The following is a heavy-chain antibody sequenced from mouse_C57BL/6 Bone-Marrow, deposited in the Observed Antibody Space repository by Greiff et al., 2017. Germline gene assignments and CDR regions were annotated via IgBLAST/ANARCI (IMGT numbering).Heavy chain of an antibody. D-gene: IGHD3-3*01. J-gene: IGHJ3*01. CDR2: IHPNSGRT. Sequence: QVQLQQPGAELVKPGASVKLSCKASGYTFTSYWMHWVKQRPGQGREWIGMIHPNSGRTNYNEKFKSKATLTVDKSTSTAYMQLSSLTSKDSAVYYCARRAYPFAYWGQGTLVTVSA. CDR3: ARRAYPFAY. CDR1: GYTFTSYW. V-gene: IGHV1-64*01.